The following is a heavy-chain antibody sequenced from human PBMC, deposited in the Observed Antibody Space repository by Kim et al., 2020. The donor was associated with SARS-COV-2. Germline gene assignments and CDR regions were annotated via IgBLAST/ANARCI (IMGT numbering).Heavy chain of an antibody. CDR3: ARVAAGTMDRSDY. CDR1: GYTFTGYY. CDR2: INPNSGGT. D-gene: IGHD6-13*01. V-gene: IGHV1-2*02. J-gene: IGHJ4*02. Sequence: ASVKVSCKASGYTFTGYYMHWVRQAPGQGLEWMGWINPNSGGTNYAQKFQGRVTMTRDTSISTAYMELSRLRSDDTAVYYCARVAAGTMDRSDYWGQGTLVTVSS.